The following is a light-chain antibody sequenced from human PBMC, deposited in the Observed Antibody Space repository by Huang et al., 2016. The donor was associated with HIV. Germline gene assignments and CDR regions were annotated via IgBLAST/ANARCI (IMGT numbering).Light chain of an antibody. CDR1: QSISSY. V-gene: IGKV1-39*01. CDR2: AAS. CDR3: QQSYSNTFT. J-gene: IGKJ3*01. Sequence: DIQMTQSPSSLSASAGDRVIITCRASQSISSYLNWYQQQPGKAPNLLIYAASSLQSGVPSRFSGSGSGTDFTLTIRSLQPEDFATYYCQQSYSNTFTFGAGTKVDVK.